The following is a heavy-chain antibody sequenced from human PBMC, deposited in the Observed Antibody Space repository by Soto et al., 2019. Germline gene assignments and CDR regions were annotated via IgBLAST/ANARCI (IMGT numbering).Heavy chain of an antibody. D-gene: IGHD3-22*01. CDR2: ISGRDGST. Sequence: GGALRLSCVASGFTFSGSALNWGRPAPGGGLEWVSGISGRDGSTYYADSVKGRFTISRDNSKNTLYLQMNSLRAEDTAVYYCAKDANCYDRTCYCPFDFWGQGTLVTVSS. V-gene: IGHV3-23*01. J-gene: IGHJ4*02. CDR1: GFTFSGSA. CDR3: AKDANCYDRTCYCPFDF.